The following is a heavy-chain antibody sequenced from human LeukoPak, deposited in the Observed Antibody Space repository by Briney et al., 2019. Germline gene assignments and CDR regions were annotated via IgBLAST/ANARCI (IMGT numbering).Heavy chain of an antibody. J-gene: IGHJ4*02. Sequence: SETLSLTCAVYGGSFSGYYWSWIRQPPGKGLEWIGEINHSGSTNYNPSLKSRVTISVDTSKNQSSLKLSSVTAADTAVYYCARGRSVAGTWPLWGQGTLVTVSS. V-gene: IGHV4-34*01. D-gene: IGHD6-19*01. CDR1: GGSFSGYY. CDR3: ARGRSVAGTWPL. CDR2: INHSGST.